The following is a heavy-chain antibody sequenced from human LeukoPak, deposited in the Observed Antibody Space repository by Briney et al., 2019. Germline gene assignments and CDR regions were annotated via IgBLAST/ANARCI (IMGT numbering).Heavy chain of an antibody. CDR1: GGSISSYY. CDR3: AREGDCSSTSCPSPWFDP. D-gene: IGHD2-2*01. V-gene: IGHV4-59*01. Sequence: PSETLSLTCTVSGGSISSYYWSWIRQPPGKGLEWIGYIYYSGSTNYNPSLKSRVTISVDTSKNQFSLKLSSVTAADTAVYYCAREGDCSSTSCPSPWFDPWGQGTLVTVSS. J-gene: IGHJ5*02. CDR2: IYYSGST.